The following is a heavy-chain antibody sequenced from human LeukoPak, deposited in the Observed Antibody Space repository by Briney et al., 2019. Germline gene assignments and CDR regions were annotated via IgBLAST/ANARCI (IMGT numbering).Heavy chain of an antibody. CDR2: IYWDDEK. CDR3: AHSHGYGSSWSGFDS. J-gene: IGHJ4*02. D-gene: IGHD6-13*01. V-gene: IGHV2-5*02. Sequence: SGPTLVNPTQTLTLTCTFSGFSLSTSGVGVGWIRQPPGKALEWLALIYWDDEKRHSPSLKSRVTITKDTSKNQVVLTMTNMDPVDTATYYCAHSHGYGSSWSGFDSWGQGTLVTVSS. CDR1: GFSLSTSGVG.